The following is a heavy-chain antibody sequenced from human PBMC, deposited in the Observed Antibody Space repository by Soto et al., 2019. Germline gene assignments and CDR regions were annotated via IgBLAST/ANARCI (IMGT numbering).Heavy chain of an antibody. J-gene: IGHJ4*02. Sequence: GGPLRVSCAASGFTFSAYWIHWVRQATGKGLVWVSRINSDGSSTSYADSVKGRSTISRDNAKNTLYLQMNSLRAEDTAVYYCARVLVEPEVGDYFAYWGQGTLVTGSS. CDR1: GFTFSAYW. CDR3: ARVLVEPEVGDYFAY. V-gene: IGHV3-74*01. D-gene: IGHD2-21*01. CDR2: INSDGSST.